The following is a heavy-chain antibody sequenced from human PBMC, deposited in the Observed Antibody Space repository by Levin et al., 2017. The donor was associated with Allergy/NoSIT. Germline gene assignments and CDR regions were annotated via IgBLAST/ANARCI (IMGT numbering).Heavy chain of an antibody. Sequence: GASVKVSCAASGFTFKNAWINWVRQAPGKGLEWVGRIKSEVDGGATDYSAPVEGRFTISRDDSKNMLYLQLNSLKTEDTGVYYCTTLGRIWEQAVSGFYYYYMDLWGKGTAVTVSS. CDR3: TTLGRIWEQAVSGFYYYYMDL. J-gene: IGHJ6*03. V-gene: IGHV3-15*01. D-gene: IGHD1-26*01. CDR1: GFTFKNAW. CDR2: IKSEVDGGAT.